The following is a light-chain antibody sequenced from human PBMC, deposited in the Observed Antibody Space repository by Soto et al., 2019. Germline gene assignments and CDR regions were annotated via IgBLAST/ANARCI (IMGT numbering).Light chain of an antibody. J-gene: IGLJ1*01. CDR2: EVS. Sequence: QSALTQPASVSGSPGQSITIACTGTISDVGGYNYVSWYQQHPGKAPKLMIYEVSNRPSGVSNRFSASHSVKTASLTISGLQADDEADYYCSSYTSSSIDYVFGTGTKVTVL. CDR3: SSYTSSSIDYV. CDR1: ISDVGGYNY. V-gene: IGLV2-14*01.